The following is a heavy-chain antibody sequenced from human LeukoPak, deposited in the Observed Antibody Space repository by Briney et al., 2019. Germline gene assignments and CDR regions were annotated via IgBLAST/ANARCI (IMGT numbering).Heavy chain of an antibody. Sequence: ASVKVSCKASGYTFTSYAMHWVRQAPGQRLEWMGWINAGNGNTKYSQKFQGRVTITRDTSASTAYMGLSSLRSEDTAVYYCARESGYSSSSEYWGQGTLVTVSS. CDR2: INAGNGNT. CDR1: GYTFTSYA. CDR3: ARESGYSSSSEY. D-gene: IGHD6-6*01. J-gene: IGHJ4*02. V-gene: IGHV1-3*01.